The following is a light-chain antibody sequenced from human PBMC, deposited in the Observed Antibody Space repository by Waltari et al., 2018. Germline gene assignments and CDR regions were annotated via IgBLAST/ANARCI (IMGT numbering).Light chain of an antibody. CDR1: GGSIDSDY. CDR2: KDN. J-gene: IGLJ2*01. CDR3: QSADDSYNVL. V-gene: IGLV6-57*03. Sequence: VFTQPHSVSGSPGQTVTISCNRAGGSIDSDYVQWYQQRPGHAPTTIIYKDNERPSGVPDRFSGSIDTSSNSASLAISGLKSDDEADYYCQSADDSYNVLFGGGTRLTVL.